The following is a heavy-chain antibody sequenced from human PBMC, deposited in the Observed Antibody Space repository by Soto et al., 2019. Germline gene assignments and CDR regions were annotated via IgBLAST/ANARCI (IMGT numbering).Heavy chain of an antibody. V-gene: IGHV3-30*03. CDR1: GFTFSSND. CDR2: ISYDGINK. J-gene: IGHJ3*01. D-gene: IGHD3-22*01. CDR3: ARDQLYYNYISGRPLNAFDV. Sequence: GGSLRLSCAASGFTFSSNDMHWVRQAPGKGLEWVAVISYDGINKYYADSVKGRFTISRDNSKNTLYLQMNSLRPEDTAVYYCARDQLYYNYISGRPLNAFDVWGQGTMVTVS.